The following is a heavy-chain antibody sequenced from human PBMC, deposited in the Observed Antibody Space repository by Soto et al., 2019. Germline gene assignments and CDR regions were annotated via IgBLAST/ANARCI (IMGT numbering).Heavy chain of an antibody. J-gene: IGHJ6*02. V-gene: IGHV3-30*03. CDR3: ARDGRHFDWFHYYYGMDV. CDR2: ISYDGSNK. Sequence: GESLKISCAASGFTFSTYGMHRVRQAPGEGLEWVALISYDGSNKYYVDSVKGRFTISRDNAKNSLYLQMNSLRAEDTAVYYCARDGRHFDWFHYYYGMDVWGQGTTVTVSS. CDR1: GFTFSTYG. D-gene: IGHD3-9*01.